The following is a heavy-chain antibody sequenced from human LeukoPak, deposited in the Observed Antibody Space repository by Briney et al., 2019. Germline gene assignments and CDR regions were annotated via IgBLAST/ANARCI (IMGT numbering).Heavy chain of an antibody. CDR1: GYTFTSYA. CDR2: ISAYNGNT. D-gene: IGHD3-10*01. CDR3: AISPQGRGYCFTY. J-gene: IGHJ4*02. Sequence: ASVKVSCKASGYTFTSYAISWVRQAPGKGLEWMGWISAYNGNTNYAQKLQGRVTMPTDTSTNTAYMELRSLRADDTAVYHFAISPQGRGYCFTYWGQGTLVTVSS. V-gene: IGHV1-18*01.